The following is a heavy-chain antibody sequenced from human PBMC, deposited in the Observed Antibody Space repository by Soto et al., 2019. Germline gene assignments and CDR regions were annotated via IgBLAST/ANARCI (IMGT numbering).Heavy chain of an antibody. CDR1: GFTFSSYS. D-gene: IGHD4-17*01. Sequence: EVQLVESGGGLVQPGGSLRLSCAASGFTFSSYSMNWVRQAPGKGLEWVSYISSSSSTIYYADSVKGRFTISRDNAKNSLYLQMNSLRDGDTAVYYCARGFTTVTTSGNYWGQGTLVTVSS. CDR2: ISSSSSTI. CDR3: ARGFTTVTTSGNY. V-gene: IGHV3-48*02. J-gene: IGHJ4*02.